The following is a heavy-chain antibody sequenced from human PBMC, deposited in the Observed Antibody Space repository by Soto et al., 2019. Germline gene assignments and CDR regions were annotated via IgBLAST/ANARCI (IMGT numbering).Heavy chain of an antibody. V-gene: IGHV5-10-1*01. Sequence: INFWISWVRQLPGKGLEWMGRIDPSDSFTNYSPSFQGHVTISTDESFSTAYLQWSSLKVSDSAMYYCPRTHVRGGIIDSWGQGALVTASS. CDR1: INFW. J-gene: IGHJ4*02. CDR2: IDPSDSFT. D-gene: IGHD3-16*01. CDR3: PRTHVRGGIIDS.